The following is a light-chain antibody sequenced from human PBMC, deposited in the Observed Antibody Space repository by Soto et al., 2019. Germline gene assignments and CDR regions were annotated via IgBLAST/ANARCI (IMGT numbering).Light chain of an antibody. V-gene: IGKV3-20*01. CDR1: QSAYSSY. CDR3: QQYGTSLFT. Sequence: VLTQSPGTLSLSPGDRATLSCRSSQSAYSSYLSWYQQKPGQAPRLLIYGASNRATGIPDRFSGSGSGTDVTLTISGLEPEDFAVYYCQQYGTSLFTFGGGTRVEIK. J-gene: IGKJ4*01. CDR2: GAS.